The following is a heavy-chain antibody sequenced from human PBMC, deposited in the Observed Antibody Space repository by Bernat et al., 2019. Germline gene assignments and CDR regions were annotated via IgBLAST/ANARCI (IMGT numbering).Heavy chain of an antibody. J-gene: IGHJ4*02. Sequence: EVQLVESGGGFVQPGGSLRLSCSGSGFTFSSYIMIWLRQAPGKGLEWLANISGGSRAVYYADSVKGRFTISRDNSKNLLYLQMNSLTAEETGIYYCAWDKEDTSGWPIFDHWGQGTQVIVSS. CDR2: ISGGSRAV. CDR1: GFTFSSYI. CDR3: AWDKEDTSGWPIFDH. D-gene: IGHD6-19*01. V-gene: IGHV3-48*03.